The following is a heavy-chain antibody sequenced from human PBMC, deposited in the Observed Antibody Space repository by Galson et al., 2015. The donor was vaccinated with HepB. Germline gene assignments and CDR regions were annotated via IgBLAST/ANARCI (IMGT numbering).Heavy chain of an antibody. Sequence: QSGAEVKKPGESLRISCKGSGYSFTSYWINWVRQMPGKGLEWMGRIDPSDSYTKYSPSFQGHVTISADKSISTAYVQWSSLRASDTAMYYCATQVRFGDPNGWYYYNGMDVWGQGTTVTVSS. D-gene: IGHD3-10*01. CDR1: GYSFTSYW. CDR2: IDPSDSYT. V-gene: IGHV5-10-1*01. J-gene: IGHJ6*02. CDR3: ATQVRFGDPNGWYYYNGMDV.